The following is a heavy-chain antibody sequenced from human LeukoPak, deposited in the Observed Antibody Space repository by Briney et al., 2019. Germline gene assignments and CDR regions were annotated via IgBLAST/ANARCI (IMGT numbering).Heavy chain of an antibody. J-gene: IGHJ4*02. D-gene: IGHD3-9*01. V-gene: IGHV1-69*01. CDR1: EGTFSNYA. CDR3: ASARAGYFDWLLNY. CDR2: IIPMFRTA. Sequence: SVKVSCKASEGTFSNYAISWVRQAPGQGLEWMGGIIPMFRTANYAQKFQGRVTITADESTSTAYMELSSLRSEDTAVYYCASARAGYFDWLLNYWGQGTLVTVSS.